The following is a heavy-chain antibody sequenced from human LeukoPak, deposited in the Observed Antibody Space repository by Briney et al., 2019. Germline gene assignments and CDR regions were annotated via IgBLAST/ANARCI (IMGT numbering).Heavy chain of an antibody. CDR3: ARSSRYDIWTGYPY. CDR1: GYTFTGYY. J-gene: IGHJ4*02. V-gene: IGHV1-2*02. CDR2: INANSGGT. D-gene: IGHD3-9*01. Sequence: ASVKVSCKASGYTFTGYYMHWVRQAPGQGLEWMGWINANSGGTNYAQKFQGRVTMTRDTSISTAYVELSRLRSDDTAVYYCARSSRYDIWTGYPYWGQGTLVTVS.